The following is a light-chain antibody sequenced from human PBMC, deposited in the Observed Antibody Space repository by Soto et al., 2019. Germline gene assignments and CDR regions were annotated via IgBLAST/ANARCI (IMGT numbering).Light chain of an antibody. Sequence: DIQMTQSPSSLSASVGDRVTITCRASQTISYFLNWYQQKPGKAPKLLLHGASTLQTGVPSRFTCSGSGTEFTLTISSLQPEDFAIYYCQQNFHTPPAFGQGTRLEIK. V-gene: IGKV1-39*01. CDR3: QQNFHTPPA. J-gene: IGKJ5*01. CDR1: QTISYF. CDR2: GAS.